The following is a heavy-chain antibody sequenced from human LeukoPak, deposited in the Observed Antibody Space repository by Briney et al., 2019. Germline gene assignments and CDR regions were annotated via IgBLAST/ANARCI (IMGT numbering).Heavy chain of an antibody. CDR3: ARVLPRDIVVVPAATYYYYGMDV. J-gene: IGHJ6*02. CDR2: INPNSGGT. V-gene: IGHV1-2*02. Sequence: ASVKVSCKASGYTFTGYYMHWVRQAPGQGLEWMGWINPNSGGTNYAQKFQGRVTMTRDTSISTAYMELSRLRSEDTAVYYCARVLPRDIVVVPAATYYYYGMDVWGQGTTVTVSS. D-gene: IGHD2-2*01. CDR1: GYTFTGYY.